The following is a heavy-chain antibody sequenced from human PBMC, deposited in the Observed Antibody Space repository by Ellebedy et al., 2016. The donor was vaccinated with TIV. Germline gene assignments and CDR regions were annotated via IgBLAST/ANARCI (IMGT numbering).Heavy chain of an antibody. V-gene: IGHV1-2*02. CDR3: AREGEVHY. J-gene: IGHJ4*02. Sequence: ASVKVSCKASGYTFTAYYIHWVRQAPGQGLEWMAWINPNNGGTNYAHQFQGRVTMARDTSVSTAYMELSRLRSDDTAVYYCAREGEVHYWGQGTLVTVSS. D-gene: IGHD3-16*01. CDR2: INPNNGGT. CDR1: GYTFTAYY.